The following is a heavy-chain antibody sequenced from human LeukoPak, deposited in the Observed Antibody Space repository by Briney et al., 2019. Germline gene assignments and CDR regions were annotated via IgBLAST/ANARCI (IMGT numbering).Heavy chain of an antibody. CDR1: GYTFTSYY. V-gene: IGHV1-46*01. CDR2: INPSGGST. D-gene: IGHD6-13*01. CDR3: ARARGTSSWDTGVFQH. J-gene: IGHJ1*01. Sequence: GASVKVSCKASGYTFTSYYMHWVRQAPGQGLEWMGIINPSGGSTSYAQKFQGRVTMTGDTSTSTVYMELSSLRSEDTAVYYCARARGTSSWDTGVFQHWGQGTLVTVSS.